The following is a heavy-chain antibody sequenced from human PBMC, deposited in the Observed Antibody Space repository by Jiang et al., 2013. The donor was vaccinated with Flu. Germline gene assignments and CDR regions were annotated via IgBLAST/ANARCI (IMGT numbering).Heavy chain of an antibody. J-gene: IGHJ4*02. V-gene: IGHV5-10-1*01. Sequence: SLTISCKTSGYSFTNYWITWVRQMPGKGLEWMGRIDPRSSYTSYSPSFQGHVTISVDKSITTAYLQWSSLEASDTAMYYCARHALGSSGWHYFDDWGQGTLVTVSS. CDR3: ARHALGSSGWHYFDD. CDR1: GYSFTNYW. CDR2: IDPRSSYT. D-gene: IGHD6-25*01.